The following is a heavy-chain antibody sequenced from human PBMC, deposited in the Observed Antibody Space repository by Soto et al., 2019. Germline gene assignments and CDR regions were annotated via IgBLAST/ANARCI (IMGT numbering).Heavy chain of an antibody. CDR1: GFSLTTTGVG. V-gene: IGHV2-5*02. CDR2: IYWDDDK. Sequence: QITLKESGPPLVKPTQTLTLTCTFSGFSLTTTGVGVGWIRQPPGKALEWLAIIYWDDDKRYSPSLKSRLTITKDTFKNQVVLTMTNMDPVDTATYFCAHRAVLCSGGTCYSHPFDFWGQGTLVTVSS. J-gene: IGHJ4*02. D-gene: IGHD2-15*01. CDR3: AHRAVLCSGGTCYSHPFDF.